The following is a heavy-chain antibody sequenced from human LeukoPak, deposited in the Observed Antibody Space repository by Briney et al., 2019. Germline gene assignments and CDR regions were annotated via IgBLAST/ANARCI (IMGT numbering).Heavy chain of an antibody. CDR1: GFTFSSYW. CDR2: IKQDGSEK. CDR3: ARDLVNVGSWHFYYYYYYMDV. J-gene: IGHJ6*03. D-gene: IGHD6-13*01. Sequence: PGGSLRLFCAASGFTFSSYWMTWVRQAPGKGLEWVANIKQDGSEKYYVDSVKGRFTISRDNAKNSLYLQMNSLRAEDTAVYYCARDLVNVGSWHFYYYYYYMDVWGKGTTVTVSS. V-gene: IGHV3-7*01.